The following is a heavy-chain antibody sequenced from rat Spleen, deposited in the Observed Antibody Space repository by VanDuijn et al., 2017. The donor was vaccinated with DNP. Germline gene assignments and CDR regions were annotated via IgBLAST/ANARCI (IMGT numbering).Heavy chain of an antibody. J-gene: IGHJ3*01. V-gene: IGHV4-2*01. Sequence: EVKLVESGGGLVQPGRSLKLSCVVSGLNFNDYWMGWVRQAPGKELEWIGEINVDGSIMNYSPSLRDKVSFSRDNGQSTLYLQMSGLGSEDTGTYYCVTRGDPYDNWFAYWGQGTLVTVSS. CDR1: GLNFNDYW. CDR2: INVDGSIM. CDR3: VTRGDPYDNWFAY. D-gene: IGHD4-2*01.